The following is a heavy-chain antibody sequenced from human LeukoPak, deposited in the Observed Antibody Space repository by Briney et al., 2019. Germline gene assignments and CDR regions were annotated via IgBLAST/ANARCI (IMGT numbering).Heavy chain of an antibody. CDR1: GGPISSYY. D-gene: IGHD3-10*01. J-gene: IGHJ5*02. V-gene: IGHV4-4*09. CDR2: IYTSGST. CDR3: ARTPSKHMVRGVIGWFDP. Sequence: SETLSLTCTVSGGPISSYYWSWIRQPPGKGLEWIGYIYTSGSTNYNPSLKSRVTISVDTSKNQFSLKLSSVTAADTAVYYCARTPSKHMVRGVIGWFDPWGQGTLVTVSS.